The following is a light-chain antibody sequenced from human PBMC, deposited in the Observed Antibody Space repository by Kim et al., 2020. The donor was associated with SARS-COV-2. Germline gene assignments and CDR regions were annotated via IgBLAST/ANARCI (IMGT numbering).Light chain of an antibody. V-gene: IGLV1-44*01. Sequence: RATFSSYVSRSNVGGKYVTWYHQVPGMAPKLLIFHSLQRPSGVPDRFSGSKSGTSASLAISGLQSEDEADYYCATWDDSLSSWVFGGGTQLTVL. CDR3: ATWDDSLSSWV. CDR1: RSNVGGKY. CDR2: HSL. J-gene: IGLJ3*02.